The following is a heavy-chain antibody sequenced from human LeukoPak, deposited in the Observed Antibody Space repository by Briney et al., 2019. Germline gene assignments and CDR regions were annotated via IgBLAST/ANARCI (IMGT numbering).Heavy chain of an antibody. Sequence: GSLRLSCAASGFTFSSYWMSWVRQAPGKGLEWVANIKKDGSEKYYVDSVKGRFTISRDNAKTSLYLQMNSLRAEDTAVYYCARHLTGVTGYTYGRGIDYWGQGTLVTVSS. CDR3: ARHLTGVTGYTYGRGIDY. CDR1: GFTFSSYW. J-gene: IGHJ4*02. V-gene: IGHV3-7*01. CDR2: IKKDGSEK. D-gene: IGHD5-18*01.